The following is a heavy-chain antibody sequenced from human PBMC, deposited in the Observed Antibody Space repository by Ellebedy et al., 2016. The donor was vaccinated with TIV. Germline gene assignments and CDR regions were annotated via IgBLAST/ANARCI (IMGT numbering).Heavy chain of an antibody. Sequence: MPSETLSLTCTVSGGSLSFYYWSWIRQPPGKGLEWIGSIYYSGSTYYYPSLKSRVTMSIDTSKNQFSLKLSSVTAADTAVYYCARHHTVERGAIDYWGQGTLVTVSS. CDR1: GGSLSFYY. D-gene: IGHD1-1*01. J-gene: IGHJ4*02. CDR3: ARHHTVERGAIDY. V-gene: IGHV4-59*04. CDR2: IYYSGST.